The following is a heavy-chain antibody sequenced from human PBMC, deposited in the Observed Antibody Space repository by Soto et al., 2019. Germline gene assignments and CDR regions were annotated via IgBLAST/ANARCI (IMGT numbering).Heavy chain of an antibody. Sequence: GTLSLKFTVSGGSISSSSYYGGGIRQPPGKGLEWIGSIYYSGSTYYNPSLKSRVTISVDTSKNQFSLKLSSVTAADTAVYYCARGEEAAGPNWFDPWGQGTLVTVSS. D-gene: IGHD6-13*01. J-gene: IGHJ5*02. V-gene: IGHV4-39*01. CDR3: ARGEEAAGPNWFDP. CDR1: GGSISSSSYY. CDR2: IYYSGST.